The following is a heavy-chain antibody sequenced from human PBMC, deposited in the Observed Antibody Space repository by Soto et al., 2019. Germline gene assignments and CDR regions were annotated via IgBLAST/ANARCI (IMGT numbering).Heavy chain of an antibody. Sequence: QVQLVQSGAEVKKPGSSVKVSCKASGGTFSSYAISWVRQAPGQGLEWMGGIIPIFGTANYAQKFQGRVTITADESTSTAYRELSSLRSEDTAVHYCARVRVRFLEWLGSEGWGQGTLVTVSS. CDR1: GGTFSSYA. CDR2: IIPIFGTA. D-gene: IGHD3-3*01. J-gene: IGHJ4*02. CDR3: ARVRVRFLEWLGSEG. V-gene: IGHV1-69*12.